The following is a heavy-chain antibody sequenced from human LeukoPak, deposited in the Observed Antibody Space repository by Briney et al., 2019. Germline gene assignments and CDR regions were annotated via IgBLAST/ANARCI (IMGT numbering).Heavy chain of an antibody. CDR2: IIPIFGTA. V-gene: IGHV1-69*05. Sequence: GASVKVSCKASGGTFSSYAISWVRQAPGQGLEWMGGIIPIFGTANYAQKFQGRVTMTRDMSTSTVYMELSSLRSEDTAVYYCARDHQGGIVVVVAAYEFDYWGQGTLVTVSS. D-gene: IGHD2-15*01. CDR3: ARDHQGGIVVVVAAYEFDY. J-gene: IGHJ4*02. CDR1: GGTFSSYA.